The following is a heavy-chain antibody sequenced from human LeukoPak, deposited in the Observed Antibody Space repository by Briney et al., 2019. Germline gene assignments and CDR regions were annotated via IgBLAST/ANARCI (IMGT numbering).Heavy chain of an antibody. D-gene: IGHD2-21*01. CDR1: GGTFSSYA. J-gene: IGHJ6*02. V-gene: IGHV1-69*05. Sequence: SVKVSCKASGGTFSSYAISWVRQAPGQGLEWMGGIIPIFGTANYAQKLQGRVTMTTDTSTSTAYMELRSLRSDDTAVYYCARARVVYYYGMDVWGQGTTVTVSS. CDR2: IIPIFGTA. CDR3: ARARVVYYYGMDV.